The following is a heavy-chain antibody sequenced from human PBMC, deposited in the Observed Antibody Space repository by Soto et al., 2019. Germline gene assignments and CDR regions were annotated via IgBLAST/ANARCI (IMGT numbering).Heavy chain of an antibody. V-gene: IGHV3-23*01. J-gene: IGHJ4*02. Sequence: EVQLLQSGGGLVQPGGSLRLSCAASGFTFSSFAMSWVRQAPGKGLEWVSTISDNGGSTYYADSVKGRFTISRDNSKSTLDLQVNSLRAEDTAVYYCAKVDGFFGVIIKPPYYFDYWGQGTLATVSS. CDR3: AKVDGFFGVIIKPPYYFDY. CDR2: ISDNGGST. CDR1: GFTFSSFA. D-gene: IGHD3-3*01.